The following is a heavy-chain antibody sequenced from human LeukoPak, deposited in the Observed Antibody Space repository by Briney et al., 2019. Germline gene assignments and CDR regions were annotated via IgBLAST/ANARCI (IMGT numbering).Heavy chain of an antibody. CDR1: GFTVSSNY. J-gene: IGHJ3*02. CDR2: IYSGGST. D-gene: IGHD3-22*01. Sequence: GGSLRLSCAASGFTVSSNYMSWVRQAPGKGLEWVSVIYSGGSTYYADSVKGRFTISRDNSKNTLYLQMNSLRAEDTAVYYCARDLGRYDSNQGPLDAFDIWGQGTMVTVSS. CDR3: ARDLGRYDSNQGPLDAFDI. V-gene: IGHV3-66*01.